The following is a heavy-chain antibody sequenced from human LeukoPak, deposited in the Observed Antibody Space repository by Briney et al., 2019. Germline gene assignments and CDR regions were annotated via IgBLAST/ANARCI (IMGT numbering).Heavy chain of an antibody. D-gene: IGHD3-3*01. CDR3: ANYYDLWSGPRD. Sequence: SSETLSLTCAVSGYSISSGYYWGWIRQPPGKGLEWIGGIYHSGSTYYNPSLKSRVTISVDTSKNQFSLKVSSVTAADTAVYYCANYYDLWSGPRDWGQGTLVTVSS. CDR1: GYSISSGYY. CDR2: IYHSGST. J-gene: IGHJ4*02. V-gene: IGHV4-38-2*01.